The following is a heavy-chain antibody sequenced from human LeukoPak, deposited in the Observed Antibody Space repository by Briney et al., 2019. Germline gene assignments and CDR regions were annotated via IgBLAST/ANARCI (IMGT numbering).Heavy chain of an antibody. J-gene: IGHJ3*02. Sequence: ASVTVSCKASGYTFIGYYMHWVRQAPGQGLEWMGWINPNSGGTNYAQKFQGRVNMTRDTSISTAYMELRRLRSDDTAVYYCARVQRWFGEEALDIWGQGTMVTVSS. CDR2: INPNSGGT. D-gene: IGHD3-10*01. V-gene: IGHV1-2*02. CDR3: ARVQRWFGEEALDI. CDR1: GYTFIGYY.